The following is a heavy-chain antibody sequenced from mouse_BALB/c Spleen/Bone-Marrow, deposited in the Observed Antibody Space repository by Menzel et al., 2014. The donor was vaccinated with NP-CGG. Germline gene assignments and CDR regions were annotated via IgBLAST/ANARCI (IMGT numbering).Heavy chain of an antibody. CDR2: IDPETGDT. CDR1: GYTFTDYE. D-gene: IGHD2-1*01. V-gene: IGHV1-15*01. CDR3: TSRIYHGGAMDY. J-gene: IGHJ4*01. Sequence: QVQLQQSGAELVRPGASVTLSCKASGYTFTDYEMYWVKQTPVHGLEWIGTIDPETGDTAYNQKFKGKATLTADKFSNTAYMELRSLTSEDSAVYYCTSRIYHGGAMDYWGQGTSGSFSS.